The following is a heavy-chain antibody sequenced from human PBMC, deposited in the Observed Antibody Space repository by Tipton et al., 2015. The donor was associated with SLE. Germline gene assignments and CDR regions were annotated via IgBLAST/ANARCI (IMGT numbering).Heavy chain of an antibody. D-gene: IGHD2-21*01. CDR3: ARDIGGRGGDCYAFDI. CDR2: IYTSGST. CDR1: GGSISSGSYY. Sequence: TLSLTCTVSGGSISSGSYYWSWIRQPAGKGLEWIGRIYTSGSTNYNPSLKSRVTISADTSKNQFSLKLSSVTAADTAVYYCARDIGGRGGDCYAFDIWGQGTMVTVSS. J-gene: IGHJ3*02. V-gene: IGHV4-61*02.